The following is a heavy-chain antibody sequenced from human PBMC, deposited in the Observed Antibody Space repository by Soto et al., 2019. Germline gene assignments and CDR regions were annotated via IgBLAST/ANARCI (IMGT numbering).Heavy chain of an antibody. V-gene: IGHV4-30-4*01. D-gene: IGHD3-3*01. CDR3: ARAARYDFWSGSSDY. CDR2: IYYSGST. J-gene: IGHJ4*02. CDR1: GGSISSGDYY. Sequence: QVQLQESGPGLVKPSQTLSLTCTVSGGSISSGDYYWSWIRQPPGKGLEWIGYIYYSGSTYYNPSLKSRVTISVDTSKNQFSLKLSSVTAADTAVYYCARAARYDFWSGSSDYWGQGTLVTVSS.